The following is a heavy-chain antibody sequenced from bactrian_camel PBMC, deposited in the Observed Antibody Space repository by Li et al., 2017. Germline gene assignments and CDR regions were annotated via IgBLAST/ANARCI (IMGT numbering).Heavy chain of an antibody. D-gene: IGHD7*01. Sequence: HVQLVESGGESVQAGGSLRLSCAVSGYTDTTNSVAWYRQVPGMEREEVSRIDTERRTTYTDSVKGRFTISRNDVKHKLFLEMTSLQPEDTAVYYCAACQSRKFGTPQFDYWGTGTQVTVS. CDR2: IDTERRT. CDR3: AACQSRKFGTPQFDY. CDR1: GYTDTTNS. J-gene: IGHJ4*01. V-gene: IGHV3S53*01.